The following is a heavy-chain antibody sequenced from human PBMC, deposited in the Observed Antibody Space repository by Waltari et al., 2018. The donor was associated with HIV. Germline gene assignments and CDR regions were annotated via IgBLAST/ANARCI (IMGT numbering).Heavy chain of an antibody. CDR3: ARRKKDYYDSSGHYERGAFDI. CDR1: GYSFDSYW. Sequence: EGQLVQSGAEVKKPGESLKISCKGSGYSFDSYWVGWVRQMPGKGLECMGIIEPGDSGTRYRPSFQGQVTISADKAISTSCLQWNSLQASDTAIYYCARRKKDYYDSSGHYERGAFDIWGQGTMVTVSA. D-gene: IGHD3-22*01. J-gene: IGHJ3*02. V-gene: IGHV5-51*01. CDR2: IEPGDSGT.